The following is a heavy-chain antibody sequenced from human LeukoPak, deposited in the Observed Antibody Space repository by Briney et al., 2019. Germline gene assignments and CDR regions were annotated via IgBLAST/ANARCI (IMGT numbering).Heavy chain of an antibody. CDR1: GYRFTSYW. CDR3: ARRPESSGYYNY. Sequence: GASLKISFKGSGYRFTSYWIGWVRPMPGKGLEWMGIIYPGDSDTRYSPSFQGRVTISADNSISTAYQPWSSLKASDTAMYYCARRPESSGYYNYWGQGTLVTVSS. CDR2: IYPGDSDT. J-gene: IGHJ4*02. V-gene: IGHV5-51*01. D-gene: IGHD3-22*01.